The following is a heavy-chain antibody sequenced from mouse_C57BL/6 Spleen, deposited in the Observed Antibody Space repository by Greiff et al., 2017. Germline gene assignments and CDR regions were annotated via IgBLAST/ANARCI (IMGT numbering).Heavy chain of an antibody. CDR3: ARSDYYGSSLYWYFDV. J-gene: IGHJ1*03. V-gene: IGHV1-53*01. CDR1: GYTFTSYW. CDR2: INPSNGGT. Sequence: QVQLQQSGTELVKPGASVKLSCKASGYTFTSYWMHWVKQRPGQGLEWIGNINPSNGGTNYNEKFKSKATLTVDKSSSTAYMQLSSLTSEDSAVYYCARSDYYGSSLYWYFDVWGTGTTVTVSS. D-gene: IGHD1-1*01.